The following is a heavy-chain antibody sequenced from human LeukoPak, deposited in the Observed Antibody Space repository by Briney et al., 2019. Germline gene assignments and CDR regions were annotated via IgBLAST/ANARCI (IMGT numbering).Heavy chain of an antibody. D-gene: IGHD2-21*02. V-gene: IGHV3-21*04. CDR2: ISSSSSYI. Sequence: GGSLRLSCAASGFTFSSYSMNWVRQAPGKGLEWVSSISSSSSYIYYADSVKGRFTISRDNSKYTLYLQMNSLRAEDTAVYYCAKDSKLAYCGGDCYSESYFQHWGQGTLVTVSS. CDR1: GFTFSSYS. CDR3: AKDSKLAYCGGDCYSESYFQH. J-gene: IGHJ1*01.